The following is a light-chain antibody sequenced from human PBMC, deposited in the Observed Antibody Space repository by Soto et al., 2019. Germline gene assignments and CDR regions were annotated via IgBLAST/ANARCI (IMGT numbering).Light chain of an antibody. CDR1: SSNIGADSD. CDR3: QSYDSSLSAVV. J-gene: IGLJ3*02. V-gene: IGLV1-40*01. Sequence: QSVLTQPPSVSGAPGQRVTISCTGSSSNIGADSDVHWYQQLPGTAPKLLIYGNSNRPSGVPDLFSGSKSGTSASLAITGLQAEDEADYYCQSYDSSLSAVVFGGGTKLTVL. CDR2: GNS.